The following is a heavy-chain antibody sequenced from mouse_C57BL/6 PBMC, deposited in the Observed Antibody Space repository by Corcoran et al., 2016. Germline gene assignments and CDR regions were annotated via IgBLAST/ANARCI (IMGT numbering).Heavy chain of an antibody. D-gene: IGHD1-1*01. V-gene: IGHV1-81*01. CDR2: IYPRSGNT. CDR3: AKGLITTVVAYYFDY. CDR1: GYTFTSYG. J-gene: IGHJ2*01. Sequence: QVQLQQSGAELARPGASVKLPCKASGYTFTSYGISWVKQRTGQGLEWIGEIYPRSGNTYYNEKFKGKATLTADKSSSTAYMELRSLTSEDSAVYFCAKGLITTVVAYYFDYWGQGTTLTVSS.